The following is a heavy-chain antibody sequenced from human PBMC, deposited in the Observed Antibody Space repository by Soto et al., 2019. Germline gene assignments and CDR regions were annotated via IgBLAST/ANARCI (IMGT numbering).Heavy chain of an antibody. J-gene: IGHJ6*02. Sequence: SETLSLTCTVSGGSISSGDYYWSWIRQPPGKGLEWIGYIYYSGSTYYNPSLKSRVTISVGTSKNQFSLKLSSVTAADTAVYYCARGGVEYCSSTSCYGGMDVWGQGTTVTVSS. CDR1: GGSISSGDYY. CDR3: ARGGVEYCSSTSCYGGMDV. D-gene: IGHD2-2*01. CDR2: IYYSGST. V-gene: IGHV4-30-4*01.